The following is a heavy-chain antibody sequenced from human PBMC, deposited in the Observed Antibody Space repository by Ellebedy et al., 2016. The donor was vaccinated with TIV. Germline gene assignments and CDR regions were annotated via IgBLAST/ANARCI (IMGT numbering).Heavy chain of an antibody. V-gene: IGHV3-74*01. Sequence: GGSLRLSCAASGFTLRSYWMHLVRQAPGQGLVWVSRISTDGSSTTYADSVKGRFTISRDNAKNTLYLQMNSLRVEDTALYYCTRMGVLPTSYYGMDVWGQGTTVTVSS. J-gene: IGHJ6*02. D-gene: IGHD3-10*01. CDR3: TRMGVLPTSYYGMDV. CDR1: GFTLRSYW. CDR2: ISTDGSST.